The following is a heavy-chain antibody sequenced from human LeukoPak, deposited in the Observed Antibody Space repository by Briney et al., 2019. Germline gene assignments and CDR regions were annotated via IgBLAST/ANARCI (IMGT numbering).Heavy chain of an antibody. CDR2: VYTDGST. CDR1: GGSISSYY. D-gene: IGHD3-22*01. V-gene: IGHV4-4*07. CDR3: ARDSWYDSSGSH. J-gene: IGHJ4*02. Sequence: PSETLSLTCTVSGGSISSYYWSRIRQPAGKGLEWIGRVYTDGSTNYNPSLKSRVSMSVDTSKNQFSLKLTSVTAADTAVYYCARDSWYDSSGSHWGQGTLVTVSS.